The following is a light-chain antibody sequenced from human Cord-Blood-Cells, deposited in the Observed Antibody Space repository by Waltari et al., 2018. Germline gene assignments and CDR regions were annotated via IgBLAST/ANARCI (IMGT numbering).Light chain of an antibody. Sequence: SCRASQSVSSSYLAWYQQKHGQAPRLLIYVASSRATGIPDRFSGSGSGTDFTLTISRLEPEDFAVYYCQQYGSSPDTFGQGTKLEIK. J-gene: IGKJ2*01. CDR3: QQYGSSPDT. V-gene: IGKV3-20*01. CDR1: QSVSSSY. CDR2: VAS.